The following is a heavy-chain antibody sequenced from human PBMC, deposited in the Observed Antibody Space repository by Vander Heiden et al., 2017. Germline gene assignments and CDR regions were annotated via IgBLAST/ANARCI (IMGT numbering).Heavy chain of an antibody. J-gene: IGHJ6*02. CDR3: ASSVSPPIFGVVSDGIDV. D-gene: IGHD3-3*01. V-gene: IGHV1-46*04. CDR2: INHSDGST. CDR1: GYTSTSDY. Sequence: QVQPVPAVPELKKPAHSLKGSCEVAGYTSTSDYVHWVLQDPGQGLEWMGIINHSDGSTSYAQKLQGRLTMTKDTSTSTVYMELSSMRSEDTAVYYCASSVSPPIFGVVSDGIDVWGQGTMVTVSS.